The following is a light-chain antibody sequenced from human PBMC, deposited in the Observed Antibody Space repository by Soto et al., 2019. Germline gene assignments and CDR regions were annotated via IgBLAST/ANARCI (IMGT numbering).Light chain of an antibody. CDR3: SSYASSGTLYV. Sequence: QSVLTQPASVSGSPGQSITISCTGTSSDVGAYDFVSWYQHYPGKAPKLVTFDVTHRPPGISDRFSGSKSGNTASLTVSALQAEDEADYYCSSYASSGTLYVFGTGTKVTVL. CDR1: SSDVGAYDF. CDR2: DVT. V-gene: IGLV2-14*01. J-gene: IGLJ1*01.